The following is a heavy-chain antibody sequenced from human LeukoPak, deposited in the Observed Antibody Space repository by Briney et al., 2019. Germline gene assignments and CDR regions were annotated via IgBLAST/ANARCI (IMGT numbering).Heavy chain of an antibody. D-gene: IGHD1-26*01. CDR2: ISYDGSYK. CDR1: GFTFSSYT. CDR3: ARDLRVVGAMDAFDI. J-gene: IGHJ3*02. Sequence: GGSLRLSCAASGFTFSSYTMHWVRQAPGKGLEWVAVISYDGSYKYYAGSVKGRFTISRDNAKNSLYLQMNSLRAEDTAVYYCARDLRVVGAMDAFDIWGQGTMVTVSS. V-gene: IGHV3-30*04.